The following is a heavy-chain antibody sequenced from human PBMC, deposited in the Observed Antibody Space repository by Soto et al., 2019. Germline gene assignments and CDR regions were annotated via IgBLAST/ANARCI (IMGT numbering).Heavy chain of an antibody. Sequence: QVQLQESGPGLVKPSQTLSLTCVISGDSVSINSAAWNWIRLSPSRGLEWLARTYYRSRWYNDYAVSVRSRITVNPDTSKTQFSLQLTSVTPEDTAVYYCAGTTSHHWLYMDVWGKGATVTVSS. CDR3: AGTTSHHWLYMDV. V-gene: IGHV6-1*01. CDR1: GDSVSINSAA. J-gene: IGHJ6*03. D-gene: IGHD1-7*01. CDR2: TYYRSRWYN.